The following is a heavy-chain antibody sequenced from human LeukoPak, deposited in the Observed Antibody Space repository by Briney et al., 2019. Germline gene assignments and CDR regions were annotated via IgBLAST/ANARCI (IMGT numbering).Heavy chain of an antibody. CDR1: GYTFTSYY. Sequence: GGSLRLSCAASGYTFTSYYMHWVRQAPGQGLEWMGIINPSGGSTSYAQKFQGRVTMTRDTSTSTVYMELSSLRSEDTAVYYCARVWSRTGYLDYWGQGTLVTVSS. J-gene: IGHJ4*02. CDR2: INPSGGST. V-gene: IGHV1-46*01. CDR3: ARVWSRTGYLDY. D-gene: IGHD3/OR15-3a*01.